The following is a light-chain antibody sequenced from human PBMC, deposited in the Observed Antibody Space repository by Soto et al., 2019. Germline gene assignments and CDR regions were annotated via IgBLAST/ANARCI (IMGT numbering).Light chain of an antibody. V-gene: IGLV2-14*01. CDR1: SHDVGGYNY. CDR2: DVS. J-gene: IGLJ2*01. Sequence: QSALTQPASVSGSPGQSIAISRTGTSHDVGGYNYVSWYQQHPGKAPKLMIYDVSARPSGVSNRFSGSKSDNTASLTISGLQAEDEADYFCSSYTSSSTVVFGGGTKLTVL. CDR3: SSYTSSSTVV.